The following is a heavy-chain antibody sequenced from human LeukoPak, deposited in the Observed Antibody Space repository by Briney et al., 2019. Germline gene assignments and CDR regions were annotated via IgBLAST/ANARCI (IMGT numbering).Heavy chain of an antibody. CDR3: ATDVRTTLDY. CDR1: GYTFTSYG. J-gene: IGHJ4*02. D-gene: IGHD3-10*01. Sequence: EASVKVSCKASGYTFTSYGISWVRQAPGQGLEWMGWISAYNGNTNYAQKLQGRVTMTTDTSTSTAYMELRSLRSEDTAVYYCATDVRTTLDYWGQGTLVTVSS. CDR2: ISAYNGNT. V-gene: IGHV1-18*01.